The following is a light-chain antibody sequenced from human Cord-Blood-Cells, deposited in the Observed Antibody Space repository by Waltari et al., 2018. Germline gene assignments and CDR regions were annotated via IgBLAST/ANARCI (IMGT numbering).Light chain of an antibody. CDR1: SSTTGSTT. CDR2: RNN. J-gene: IGLJ3*02. V-gene: IGLV1-44*01. CDR3: AAWDDSLNGWV. Sequence: QSVLTQPPSASGTPGQRVTTSCSGSSSTTGSTTVNWYQQLPGTAPKLLIYRNNQRPSGVPDRFSGSKSGTSASLAISGLQAEDEADYYCAAWDDSLNGWVFGGGTKLTVL.